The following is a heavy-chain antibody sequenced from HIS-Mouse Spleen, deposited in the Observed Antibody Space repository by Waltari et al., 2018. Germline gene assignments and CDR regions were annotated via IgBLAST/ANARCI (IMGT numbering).Heavy chain of an antibody. J-gene: IGHJ4*02. CDR3: AKDKHHAFDY. Sequence: QVQLVESGGGVVKPGRSLRLSLAASGFTFSSYGMHWVRQAPGKGLEWVAVISYDGSNKYYADSVKGRFTISRDNSKNTLYLQMNSLRAEDTAVYYCAKDKHHAFDYWGQGTLVTVSS. CDR1: GFTFSSYG. V-gene: IGHV3-30*18. CDR2: ISYDGSNK.